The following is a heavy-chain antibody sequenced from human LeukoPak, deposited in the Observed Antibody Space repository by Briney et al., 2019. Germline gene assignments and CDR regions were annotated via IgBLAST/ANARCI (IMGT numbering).Heavy chain of an antibody. J-gene: IGHJ4*02. V-gene: IGHV4-39*07. Sequence: SETLSLTCTVSGDSVSSSSYYWGWIRQPPGKGLEWIGEINHSGSTNYNPSLKSRVTISVDTSKNQFSLKLSSVTAADTAVYYCARPRNWSYRCFDYWGQGTLVTVSS. CDR2: INHSGST. D-gene: IGHD1-26*01. CDR3: ARPRNWSYRCFDY. CDR1: GDSVSSSSYY.